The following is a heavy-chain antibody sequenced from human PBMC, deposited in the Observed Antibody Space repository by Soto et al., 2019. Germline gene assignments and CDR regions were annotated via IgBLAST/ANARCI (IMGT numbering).Heavy chain of an antibody. CDR1: GYTFTSYG. Sequence: RASVKVSCKASGYTFTSYGISWVRQAPGQGLEWMGWISAYNGNTNYAQKLQGRVTMTTDTSTSTAYMELRSLRSDDTAVYYCASGSRYCSGYYGFGGVPEWFDPWGQGTLVTVSS. CDR3: ASGSRYCSGYYGFGGVPEWFDP. D-gene: IGHD2-15*01. CDR2: ISAYNGNT. V-gene: IGHV1-18*01. J-gene: IGHJ5*02.